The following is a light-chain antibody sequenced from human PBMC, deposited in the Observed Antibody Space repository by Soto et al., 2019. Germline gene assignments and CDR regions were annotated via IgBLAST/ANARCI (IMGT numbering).Light chain of an antibody. CDR2: EGS. V-gene: IGLV2-23*01. CDR1: SSVVGSYNL. CDR3: CSYAGSSTYV. Sequence: QSVLTQPASVSGSPGQSITISCTGTSSVVGSYNLVSWYQQHPGKAPKLMIYEGSKRPSGVSNHFSGSKSGNTASLTISGLQAEDEADYYCCSYAGSSTYVFGTGTKVTVL. J-gene: IGLJ1*01.